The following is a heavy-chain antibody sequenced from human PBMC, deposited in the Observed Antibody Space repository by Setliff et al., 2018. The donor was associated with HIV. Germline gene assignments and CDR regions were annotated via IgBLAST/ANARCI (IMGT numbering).Heavy chain of an antibody. CDR3: ARGTYYDFWSDYGGAAFEI. V-gene: IGHV4-61*09. D-gene: IGHD3-3*01. J-gene: IGHJ6*01. Sequence: TLSLTCTVSGSTSGIYYWTWMRQTAGKGLEWIGHTYKRGITNYNPSLKSRVTISSDASRKQFFLRLTSVTAADTAVYYCARGTYYDFWSDYGGAAFEIWGQGTKVTVSS. CDR1: GSTSGIYY. CDR2: TYKRGIT.